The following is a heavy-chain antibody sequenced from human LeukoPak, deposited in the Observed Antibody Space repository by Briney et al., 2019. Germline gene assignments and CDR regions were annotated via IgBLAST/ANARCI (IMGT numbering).Heavy chain of an antibody. CDR3: ANTGYSSSSGY. J-gene: IGHJ4*02. CDR2: ISYDGSNK. Sequence: KAGGSLRLSYVVSGFTLSNYNMHWVRQIPGKGLESVAVISYDGSNKYYADSVKGRFTISRDNSKNTLYLQMNSLRAEDTAVYYCANTGYSSSSGYWGQGTLVTVSS. CDR1: GFTLSNYN. D-gene: IGHD6-6*01. V-gene: IGHV3-30*18.